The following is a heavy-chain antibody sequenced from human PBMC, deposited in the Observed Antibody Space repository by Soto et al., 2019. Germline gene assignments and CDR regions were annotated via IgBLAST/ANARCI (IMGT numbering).Heavy chain of an antibody. J-gene: IGHJ4*02. Sequence: EVQLVETGGGLIQPGGSLRLSCAASGLTVSGNYMSWVRQAPGKGLGWVSVIYNGGGTYYADSVKGRFTISRDNSKNTLYLQMNSLRAEDTAVYYSASTRGSSYDYWGQGTLVTVSS. V-gene: IGHV3-53*02. CDR3: ASTRGSSYDY. CDR1: GLTVSGNY. CDR2: IYNGGGT. D-gene: IGHD6-6*01.